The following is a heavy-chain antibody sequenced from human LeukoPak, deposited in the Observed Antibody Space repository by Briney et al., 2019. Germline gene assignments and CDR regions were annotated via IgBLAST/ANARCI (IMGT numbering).Heavy chain of an antibody. V-gene: IGHV1-69*13. J-gene: IGHJ4*02. CDR2: IIPIFGTT. Sequence: VKVSCKASGGTFSSYAISWVRPAPGQGLEWVGRIIPIFGTTNYAQKYQGRVTINADKPTITAYMELSSLRSEDTAVYYCERGEISSVTPYFGIWGQGTLVSVSS. CDR1: GGTFSSYA. CDR3: ERGEISSVTPYFGI. D-gene: IGHD4-17*01.